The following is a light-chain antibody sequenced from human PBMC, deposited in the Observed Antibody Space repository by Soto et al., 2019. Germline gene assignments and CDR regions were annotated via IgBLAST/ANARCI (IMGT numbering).Light chain of an antibody. CDR3: QQYGSSPFT. CDR2: GAS. J-gene: IGKJ3*01. Sequence: EIVLTQSPGTLSLSPGERATLSCRASQSVSANYLAWYQQKPGQAPRLLIYGASSSATGIPDSFSGSGSVTDFTLTISRLEPEDFAEYYCQQYGSSPFTFGPGTKVDIK. V-gene: IGKV3-20*01. CDR1: QSVSANY.